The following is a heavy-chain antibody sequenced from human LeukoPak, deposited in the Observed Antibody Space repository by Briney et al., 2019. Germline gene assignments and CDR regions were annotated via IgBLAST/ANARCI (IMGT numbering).Heavy chain of an antibody. CDR3: AKDVDYDSSGDYDY. CDR2: ISYDGSNK. J-gene: IGHJ4*02. D-gene: IGHD3-22*01. Sequence: GGSLRLSCAASGFTFSSYGMHWVRQAPGKGLECVAVISYDGSNKYYADSVKGRFTISRDNSKNTLYLQMNSLRAEDTAVYYSAKDVDYDSSGDYDYWGQGTLVTVSS. CDR1: GFTFSSYG. V-gene: IGHV3-30*18.